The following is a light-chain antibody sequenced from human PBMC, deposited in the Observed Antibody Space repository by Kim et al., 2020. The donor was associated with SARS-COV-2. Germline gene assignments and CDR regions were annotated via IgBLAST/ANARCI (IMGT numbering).Light chain of an antibody. CDR2: GKN. CDR3: NSRDSSGNHWV. V-gene: IGLV3-19*01. Sequence: ALGQTVRITCQVDSLRSYYASWYQQNPGQAPVLVIYGKNNRPSGIPDRFSGSSSGNTASLTITGAQAEDEADYYCNSRDSSGNHWVFGGGTQLTVL. J-gene: IGLJ3*02. CDR1: SLRSYY.